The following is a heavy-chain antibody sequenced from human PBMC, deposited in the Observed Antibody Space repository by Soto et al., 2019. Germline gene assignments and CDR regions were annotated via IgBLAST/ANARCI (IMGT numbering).Heavy chain of an antibody. V-gene: IGHV3-21*01. D-gene: IGHD3-3*01. CDR2: ISRESSYI. CDR3: AVGDADLTSQYGMDV. Sequence: NPGGSLRLSCTASGFTFSDYTMRWVRQAPGKGLEWVSSISRESSYIYYVDSVKGRFTISRDNAKNSVILQMAGLRVDDTGVYFCAVGDADLTSQYGMDVWGRGTTVTVSS. CDR1: GFTFSDYT. J-gene: IGHJ6*02.